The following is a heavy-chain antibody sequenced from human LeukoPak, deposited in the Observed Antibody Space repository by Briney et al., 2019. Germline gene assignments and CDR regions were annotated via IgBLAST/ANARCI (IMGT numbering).Heavy chain of an antibody. Sequence: GGSLRLSCAASGLTFDSYAMNWVRQAPGKGLEWVSGLSGSGGSTYYIYSVKGRFTISRDNSKNTLYLQMNSLRAEDTAVYYCARDPNGDYVGAFDILGQGTMVTVSS. V-gene: IGHV3-23*01. D-gene: IGHD4-17*01. J-gene: IGHJ3*02. CDR2: LSGSGGST. CDR3: ARDPNGDYVGAFDI. CDR1: GLTFDSYA.